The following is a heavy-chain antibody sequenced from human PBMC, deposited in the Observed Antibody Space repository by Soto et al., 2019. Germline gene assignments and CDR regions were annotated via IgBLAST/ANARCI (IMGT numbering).Heavy chain of an antibody. V-gene: IGHV3-48*01. CDR2: ISSSSSTI. J-gene: IGHJ6*03. Sequence: EVQLVESGGGLVQPGGSLRLSCAASGFTFSSYSMNWVRQAPGKGLEWVSYISSSSSTIYYADSVKGRFTISRDNAKNSLYQQMNSLRAEDTAVYYCAKQTGVSYYYYYMDVWGKGTTVTVSS. CDR1: GFTFSSYS. CDR3: AKQTGVSYYYYYMDV.